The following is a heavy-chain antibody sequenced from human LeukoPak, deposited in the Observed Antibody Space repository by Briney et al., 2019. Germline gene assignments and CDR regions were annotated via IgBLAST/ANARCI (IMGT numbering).Heavy chain of an antibody. J-gene: IGHJ6*04. D-gene: IGHD3-10*01. CDR3: ARGTMVRGTTTYYYGMDV. CDR2: INISGST. CDR1: GGSFSGTS. V-gene: IGHV4-34*01. Sequence: SETLSLTCAVYGGSFSGTSWSWFRNPQGKGLEWIGEINISGSTNYNPSLKSRVTISVDTSKNQFSLKLSSVTAADTAVYYCARGTMVRGTTTYYYGMDVWGKGTTVTVSS.